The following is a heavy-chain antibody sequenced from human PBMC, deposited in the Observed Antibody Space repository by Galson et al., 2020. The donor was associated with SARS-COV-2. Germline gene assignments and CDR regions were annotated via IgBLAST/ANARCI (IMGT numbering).Heavy chain of an antibody. CDR1: GGSISSYY. CDR3: ARAAQTYYDFWSGYYNAPHFDY. Sequence: ETLSLTCTVSGGSISSYYWSWIRQPPGKGLEWIGYIYYSGSTNYNPSLKSRVTISVDTSKNQFSLKLSSVTAADTAVYYCARAAQTYYDFWSGYYNAPHFDYWGQGTLVTVSS. V-gene: IGHV4-59*01. CDR2: IYYSGST. J-gene: IGHJ4*02. D-gene: IGHD3-3*01.